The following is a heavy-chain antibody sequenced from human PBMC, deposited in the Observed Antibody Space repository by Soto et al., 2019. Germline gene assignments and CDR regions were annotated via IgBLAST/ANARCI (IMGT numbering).Heavy chain of an antibody. V-gene: IGHV4-59*03. CDR1: GGSTSSYY. CDR2: FFYGGTS. J-gene: IGHJ4*01. Sequence: QVQLQESGPGLVKPSETLSLTCTVSGGSTSSYYWGWIRQPPGKALEWIGYFFYGGTSNYNPSLRSRVTISGDTAENPLSLRVTSVTAADPAVYYRAGISPYRSGWDTYYFDFRGHGILVTVSS. D-gene: IGHD6-25*01. CDR3: AGISPYRSGWDTYYFDF.